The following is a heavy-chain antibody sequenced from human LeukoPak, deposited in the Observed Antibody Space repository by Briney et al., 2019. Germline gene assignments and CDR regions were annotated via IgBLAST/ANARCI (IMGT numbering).Heavy chain of an antibody. CDR3: ARFRGYCSGGSCYRGPNLDY. Sequence: ASVKVSCKASGYTFTSYGISWVRQAPGQGLEWMGWISAYNGNTNYAQKLQGRVTMTTDTSTSTAYMELRSLRSDDTAVYYCARFRGYCSGGSCYRGPNLDYWGQGTLVTVSS. D-gene: IGHD2-15*01. V-gene: IGHV1-18*01. CDR1: GYTFTSYG. CDR2: ISAYNGNT. J-gene: IGHJ4*02.